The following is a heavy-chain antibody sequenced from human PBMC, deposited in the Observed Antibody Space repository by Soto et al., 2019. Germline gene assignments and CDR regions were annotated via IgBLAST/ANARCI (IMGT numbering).Heavy chain of an antibody. Sequence: GGSLRLSCAASGFTFSSYWMHWVRQAPGKGLVWVSRINSDGSSTSYADSVKGRFTISRDNAKNTLYLQMNSLSAEDTAVYYCARDRQQPAGYYYYMDVWGKGTTVTVSS. CDR1: GFTFSSYW. CDR2: INSDGSST. CDR3: ARDRQQPAGYYYYMDV. J-gene: IGHJ6*03. D-gene: IGHD6-13*01. V-gene: IGHV3-74*01.